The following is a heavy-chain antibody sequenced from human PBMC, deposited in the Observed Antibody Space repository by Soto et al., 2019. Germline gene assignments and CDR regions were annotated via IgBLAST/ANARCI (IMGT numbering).Heavy chain of an antibody. Sequence: QVQLVQSGGEVKEPGASVKVSCKASGYTFTTYTISWVRQATGLGLEWVGWINPYNGKTNQAQRVQGRVTMRTDPSTSTAYLEVRSLRSDDTAVYYCARRYVDPSSSAGFDSCGQGTLVTVSS. D-gene: IGHD3-9*01. CDR1: GYTFTTYT. V-gene: IGHV1-18*01. CDR3: ARRYVDPSSSAGFDS. CDR2: INPYNGKT. J-gene: IGHJ4*02.